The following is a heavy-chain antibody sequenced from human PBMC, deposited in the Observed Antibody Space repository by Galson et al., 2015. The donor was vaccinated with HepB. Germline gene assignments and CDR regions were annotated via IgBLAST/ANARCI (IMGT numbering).Heavy chain of an antibody. J-gene: IGHJ3*02. V-gene: IGHV6-1*01. CDR1: GDSVSSHSAA. D-gene: IGHD1-1*01. CDR2: TYYRSGWYN. CDR3: ARDPPVHGAFDI. Sequence: CAISGDSVSSHSAAWNWIRQSPSRGLEWLGRTYYRSGWYNDYAVSVKSRITINPDTTKNQFSLQLDSVTPEDTAVYYCARDPPVHGAFDIWGQGTMVTVSS.